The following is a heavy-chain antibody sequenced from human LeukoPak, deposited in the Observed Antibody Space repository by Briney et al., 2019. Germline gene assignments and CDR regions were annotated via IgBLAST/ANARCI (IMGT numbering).Heavy chain of an antibody. V-gene: IGHV1-69*05. CDR1: GGTFSIYA. J-gene: IGHJ4*02. D-gene: IGHD2-2*01. Sequence: SVKVSCKASGGTFSIYAISWVRQAPGQGLEWVGGIIPIFGTANYAQKFQGRVTITKDESTSTAYMELSSLRSEDTAVYYCARGEYQLLSHFDYWGQGTLVTVSS. CDR3: ARGEYQLLSHFDY. CDR2: IIPIFGTA.